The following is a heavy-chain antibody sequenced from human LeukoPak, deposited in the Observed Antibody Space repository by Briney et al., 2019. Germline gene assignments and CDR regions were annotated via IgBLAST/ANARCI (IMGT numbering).Heavy chain of an antibody. CDR2: IKPNNGDT. J-gene: IGHJ1*01. V-gene: IGHV1-2*02. CDR1: GYSFTGYY. CDR3: VRELEWELLRLGQF. Sequence: ASVKVSCKASGYSFTGYYMHWVRQAPGQGLEWMGWIKPNNGDTNYAQKFQGRVTMTRDTSISTAYMELSGLRADDSAVYYCVRELEWELLRLGQFWGQGTLVTVSS. D-gene: IGHD1-26*01.